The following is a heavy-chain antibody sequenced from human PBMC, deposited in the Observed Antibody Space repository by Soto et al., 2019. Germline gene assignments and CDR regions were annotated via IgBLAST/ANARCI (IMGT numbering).Heavy chain of an antibody. D-gene: IGHD6-19*01. V-gene: IGHV3-7*01. CDR3: ARPISSGWYEEYFQH. Sequence: PGGSLRLSCAASGFTFSSYWMSWVRQAPGKGLEWVANIKQDGSEKYYVDSVKGRFTISRDNAKNSLYLQMNSLRAEDTAVYYCARPISSGWYEEYFQHWGQGTLVTVSS. J-gene: IGHJ1*01. CDR2: IKQDGSEK. CDR1: GFTFSSYW.